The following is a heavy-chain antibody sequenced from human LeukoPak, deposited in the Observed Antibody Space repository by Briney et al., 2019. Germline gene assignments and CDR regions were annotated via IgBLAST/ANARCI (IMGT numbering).Heavy chain of an antibody. D-gene: IGHD3-10*01. CDR1: GYTFTSYG. Sequence: GASVKVSCKASGYTFTSYGISWVRQAPGQGLEWMGWISAYNGNTNYAQKLQGRVTMTTDTSTSTAYMELRSLRSDDTAVYYCARVWSYYGSGTTFDYWGQGTLVTVSS. CDR3: ARVWSYYGSGTTFDY. V-gene: IGHV1-18*01. J-gene: IGHJ4*02. CDR2: ISAYNGNT.